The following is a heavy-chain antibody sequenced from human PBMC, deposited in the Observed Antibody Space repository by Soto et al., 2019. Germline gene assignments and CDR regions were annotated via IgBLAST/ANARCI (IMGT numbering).Heavy chain of an antibody. CDR1: GYTFTSYA. CDR3: ARGITLPTPLDY. Sequence: QVQLVQSGAEEKKPGASVKVSCKASGYTFTSYAMHWVRQAPGQRLEWMGWINAGNGNTKYSQKFQGRVTITRDTSASTAYMQLSSLRSEDTAVYYCARGITLPTPLDYWGQGTLVTVSS. D-gene: IGHD1-20*01. V-gene: IGHV1-3*05. J-gene: IGHJ4*02. CDR2: INAGNGNT.